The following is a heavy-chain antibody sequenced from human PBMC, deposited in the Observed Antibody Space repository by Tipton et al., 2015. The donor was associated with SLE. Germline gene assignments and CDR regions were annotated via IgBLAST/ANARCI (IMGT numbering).Heavy chain of an antibody. D-gene: IGHD2-2*03. CDR2: IYTSGST. CDR3: ARGVAIYWITYYDYYMDV. CDR1: GGSISTYY. Sequence: LRLSCTVSGGSISTYYWSWIRQPPGKGLEWIGYIYTSGSTYYNPSLKSRVTISEATSKNQFSLTLTSVTAADTGVYYCARGVAIYWITYYDYYMDVWGKGTTVTVSS. V-gene: IGHV4-4*08. J-gene: IGHJ6*03.